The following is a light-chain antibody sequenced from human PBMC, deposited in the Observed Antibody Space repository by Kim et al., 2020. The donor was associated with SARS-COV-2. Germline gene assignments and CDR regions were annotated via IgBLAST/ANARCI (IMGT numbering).Light chain of an antibody. J-gene: IGLJ1*01. Sequence: VARGQAARITCGGNNMGSKNVHWYQQKPGQAPVLVIYRDSNRPSGIPERFSGSNSGNTATLTISRAQAGDEADYYCQVWDSSTYVFGTGTKVTVL. CDR3: QVWDSSTYV. V-gene: IGLV3-9*01. CDR1: NMGSKN. CDR2: RDS.